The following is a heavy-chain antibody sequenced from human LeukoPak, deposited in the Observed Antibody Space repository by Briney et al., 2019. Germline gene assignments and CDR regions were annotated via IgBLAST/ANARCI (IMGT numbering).Heavy chain of an antibody. D-gene: IGHD1-26*01. J-gene: IGHJ5*02. CDR2: ISSSSNYI. CDR1: GFTFSSYS. Sequence: GGSLRLSCAASGFTFSSYSMNWVRQAPGKGLEWVSSISSSSNYIYYADSVKGRFTISRDNAKNSLYLQMNSLRAEDTAVYYCARHSGGTYYVNFDPWGQGTLVTVSS. CDR3: ARHSGGTYYVNFDP. V-gene: IGHV3-21*01.